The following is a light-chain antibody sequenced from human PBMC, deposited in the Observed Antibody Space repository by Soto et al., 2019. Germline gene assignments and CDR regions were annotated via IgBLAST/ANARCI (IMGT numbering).Light chain of an antibody. CDR3: CSFSGSSTYV. J-gene: IGLJ1*01. CDR2: EGT. Sequence: QSVLTQPASVSGSPGQSITISCTGTSRVVGSHNLVSWYQQHPGNAPKLIIYEGTKRPSGVSYRFSGSKSGNTASLTISGLQEEDEGDYHCCSFSGSSTYVFGTGTKVTVL. V-gene: IGLV2-23*01. CDR1: SRVVGSHNL.